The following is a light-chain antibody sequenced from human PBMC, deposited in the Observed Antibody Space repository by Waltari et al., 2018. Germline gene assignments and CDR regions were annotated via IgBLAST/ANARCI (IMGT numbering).Light chain of an antibody. V-gene: IGKV4-1*01. CDR3: QQYESFPRT. CDR1: RKLSTGYTNRPS. Sequence: VISQSPGTLAVCLGGRAAVACKSSRKLSTGYTNRPSLAWYQQKGVQPPTLLIFWTSIRKSGVPDRFSGSGSGTDFTLTINNLQADDAAVYFCQQYESFPRTFGPGTRLAI. J-gene: IGKJ1*01. CDR2: WTS.